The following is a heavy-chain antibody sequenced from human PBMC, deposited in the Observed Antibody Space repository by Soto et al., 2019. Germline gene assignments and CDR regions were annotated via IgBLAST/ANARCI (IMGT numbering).Heavy chain of an antibody. CDR1: GGSISSYY. D-gene: IGHD3-10*01. J-gene: IGHJ4*02. V-gene: IGHV4-59*08. CDR2: IHYSGST. CDR3: ARHNYGSGSTYFDY. Sequence: SETLSLTCTVSGGSISSYYWSWIRQPPGKGLEWIGYIHYSGSTNYNPSLKSRVTISVDTSNNQFSLKLNSMTAADTTVYYCARHNYGSGSTYFDYWGQGTLVTVSS.